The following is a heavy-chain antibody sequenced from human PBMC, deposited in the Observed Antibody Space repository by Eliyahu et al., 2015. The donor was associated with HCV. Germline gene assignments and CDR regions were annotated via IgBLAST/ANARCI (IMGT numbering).Heavy chain of an antibody. Sequence: QVQLQQSGPRLVKPSQTLSLTCAIXGDSVXXNSAAWTWIRQSPSRGLEWLGRTSYRSKWYSDYAPSVKSRITINPDTSKNQFSLQLDSVTPEDTAVYYCARLDMASATYYYGMDVWGQGTTVTVSS. CDR3: ARLDMASATYYYGMDV. CDR2: TSYRSKWYS. V-gene: IGHV6-1*01. J-gene: IGHJ6*02. CDR1: GDSVXXNSAA. D-gene: IGHD6-13*01.